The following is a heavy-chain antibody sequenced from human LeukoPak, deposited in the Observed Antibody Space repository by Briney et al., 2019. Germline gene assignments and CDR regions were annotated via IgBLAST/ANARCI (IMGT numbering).Heavy chain of an antibody. CDR2: IKQDGSEK. J-gene: IGHJ5*01. CDR1: GFTFSNYW. CDR3: AKEGAYPIITYDS. D-gene: IGHD1-14*01. V-gene: IGHV3-7*01. Sequence: GGSLRLSCAASGFTFSNYWMNWLRQAPGKGLEWVANIKQDGSEKYYVDSVKGRFTISRDNAKNSLYLQMNSLRAEDAGVYYCAKEGAYPIITYDSWGQGTLVNVSS.